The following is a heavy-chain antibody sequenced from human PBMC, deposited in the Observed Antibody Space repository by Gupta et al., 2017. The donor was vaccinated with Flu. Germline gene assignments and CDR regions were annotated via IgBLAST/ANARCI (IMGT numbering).Heavy chain of an antibody. Sequence: MSWVRRAPGKGLEWVSGITTSGDYTYYADSVKGRFTISRDNSENTLYLEMNGLRAEDTAVYYCVKGFNYIFDFWGQGTLVTVSS. J-gene: IGHJ4*02. D-gene: IGHD3-10*01. CDR3: VKGFNYIFDF. CDR2: ITTSGDYT. V-gene: IGHV3-23*01.